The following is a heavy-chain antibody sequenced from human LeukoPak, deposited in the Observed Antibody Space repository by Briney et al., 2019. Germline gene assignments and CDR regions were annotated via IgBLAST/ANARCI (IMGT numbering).Heavy chain of an antibody. Sequence: GGSLRLSCAASGFTFSSYWMSWVRQAPGKGLEWVANIKQDGSEKYYVDSVKGRFTISRDNAKNSLYLQMNSLGAEDTAVYYCARDIRLPNYYYYGMDVWGQGTTVTVSS. J-gene: IGHJ6*02. CDR2: IKQDGSEK. CDR3: ARDIRLPNYYYYGMDV. CDR1: GFTFSSYW. D-gene: IGHD5-18*01. V-gene: IGHV3-7*01.